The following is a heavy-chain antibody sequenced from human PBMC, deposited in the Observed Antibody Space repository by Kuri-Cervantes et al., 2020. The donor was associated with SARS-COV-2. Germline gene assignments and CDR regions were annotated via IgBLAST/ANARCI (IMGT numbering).Heavy chain of an antibody. CDR1: GGSISSSSYY. Sequence: SETLSLTCTVSGGSISSSSYYWGWIRQPPGKGLEWIGSIYYSGSTYYNPSFKSRVTISVDTSKNQFSLKLSSVTAADTAVYYCASQVDTAMAFDYWGQGTLVTVSS. CDR2: IYYSGST. CDR3: ASQVDTAMAFDY. V-gene: IGHV4-39*01. D-gene: IGHD5-18*01. J-gene: IGHJ4*02.